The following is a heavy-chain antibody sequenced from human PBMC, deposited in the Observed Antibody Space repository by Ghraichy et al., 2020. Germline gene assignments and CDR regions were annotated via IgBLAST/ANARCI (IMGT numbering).Heavy chain of an antibody. CDR3: ARDLGGGDLHFDY. D-gene: IGHD2-21*02. J-gene: IGHJ4*02. Sequence: SETLSLTCTVSGGSVSSGSYYWSWIRQPPGKGLEWIGDIYYSGSTNYNPSLKSRVTISVDTSKNQFSLKLSSVTAADTAVYYCARDLGGGDLHFDYWGQGTLVTVSS. V-gene: IGHV4-61*01. CDR1: GGSVSSGSYY. CDR2: IYYSGST.